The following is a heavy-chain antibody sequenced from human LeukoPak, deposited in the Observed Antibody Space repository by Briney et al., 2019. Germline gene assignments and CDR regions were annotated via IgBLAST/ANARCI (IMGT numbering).Heavy chain of an antibody. D-gene: IGHD1-26*01. V-gene: IGHV1-2*02. Sequence: AASVKVSCKTSGYSFTDYYMHWVRQAPGQGLEWMGWINPNSGGTSTAQKFQGRITMTRDASLTTVYIEGSWLTIDDTAIYYCARAYRPGGRPYLIGPWGQGTLVTVSS. J-gene: IGHJ5*02. CDR2: INPNSGGT. CDR3: ARAYRPGGRPYLIGP. CDR1: GYSFTDYY.